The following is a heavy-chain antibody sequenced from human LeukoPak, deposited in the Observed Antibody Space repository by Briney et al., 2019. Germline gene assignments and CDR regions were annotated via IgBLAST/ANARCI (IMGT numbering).Heavy chain of an antibody. J-gene: IGHJ4*02. CDR3: ASGGQLSTGAYFDY. CDR2: IIPILDIA. Sequence: SVKVSCKASGGTFSGHTFSWVRQAPGQGLEWMGRIIPILDIANYAQKFQGRVTITADKSTSTAYMDLSSLTSEDTAVYYCASGGQLSTGAYFDYWGQGTLVTIAS. V-gene: IGHV1-69*02. D-gene: IGHD6-6*01. CDR1: GGTFSGHT.